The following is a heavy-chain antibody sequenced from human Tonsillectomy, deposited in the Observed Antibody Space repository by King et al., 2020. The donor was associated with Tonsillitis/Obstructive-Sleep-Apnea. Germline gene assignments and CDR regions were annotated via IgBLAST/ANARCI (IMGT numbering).Heavy chain of an antibody. D-gene: IGHD3-22*01. CDR1: GYTFTTYG. CDR2: ISAYNGDT. Sequence: QLVQSGAEVKKPGASVKVSCKASGYTFTTYGISWVRQAPGQGLEWMGWISAYNGDTNYAQKLQGRVTMTTDTSTSTAYMEVRSLRSDDTAVYYCACECMSHYFYSSAYYTFAYWGQGTLVTVPS. V-gene: IGHV1-18*01. CDR3: ACECMSHYFYSSAYYTFAY. J-gene: IGHJ4*02.